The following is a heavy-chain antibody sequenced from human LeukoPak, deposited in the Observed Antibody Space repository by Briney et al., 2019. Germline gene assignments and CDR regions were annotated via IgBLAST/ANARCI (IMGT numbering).Heavy chain of an antibody. Sequence: SETLSLTCTVSGGSISSSSYYWGWIRQPPGKGLEWIGSIYYSGSTYYNPSLKSRVTISVDTSKNQFSLKLSSVTAADTAVYYCARDREGTMIVAFYFDYWGQGTLVTVSS. CDR2: IYYSGST. V-gene: IGHV4-39*07. D-gene: IGHD3-22*01. CDR1: GGSISSSSYY. J-gene: IGHJ4*02. CDR3: ARDREGTMIVAFYFDY.